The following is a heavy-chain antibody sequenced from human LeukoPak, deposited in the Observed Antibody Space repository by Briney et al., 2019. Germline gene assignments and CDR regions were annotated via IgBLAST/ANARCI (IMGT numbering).Heavy chain of an antibody. V-gene: IGHV3-23*01. D-gene: IGHD2-21*01. Sequence: PGGSLRLSCAASGFTFSSYAMSWVRQAPGKGLEWVSAISGSGGSTYYADSVKGRFTISRDNSKNTLYLQMNSLRADDTAVYYCARAQTDLPLLGYWGQGTLVTVSS. CDR2: ISGSGGST. J-gene: IGHJ4*02. CDR3: ARAQTDLPLLGY. CDR1: GFTFSSYA.